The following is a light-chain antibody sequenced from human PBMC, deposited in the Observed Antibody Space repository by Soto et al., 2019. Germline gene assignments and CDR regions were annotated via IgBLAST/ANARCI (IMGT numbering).Light chain of an antibody. V-gene: IGKV1-9*01. J-gene: IGKJ5*01. CDR2: TAS. CDR1: QDITSH. Sequence: DIQLTQSPSFLSASVGDRVTITCRASQDITSHLAWYQQKPGKAPKLLIHTASTLQTGVPSRFSGSGSGTEFTLTISSLQPEDFATYYCQQRTNYPITFGQGTRLEIK. CDR3: QQRTNYPIT.